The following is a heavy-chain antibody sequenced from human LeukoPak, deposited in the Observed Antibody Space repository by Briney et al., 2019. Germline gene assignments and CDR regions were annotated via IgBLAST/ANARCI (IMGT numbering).Heavy chain of an antibody. Sequence: GRSLRLSCAASGFTFSSYGMHWVRQAPGKGLGWVAVIWYDGSNKYYADSVKGRFTISRDNSKNTLYLQLNSLRAEDTAVYYCARDQCGGDCYVDYWGQGTLVTVSS. CDR1: GFTFSSYG. CDR2: IWYDGSNK. V-gene: IGHV3-33*01. CDR3: ARDQCGGDCYVDY. J-gene: IGHJ4*02. D-gene: IGHD2-21*02.